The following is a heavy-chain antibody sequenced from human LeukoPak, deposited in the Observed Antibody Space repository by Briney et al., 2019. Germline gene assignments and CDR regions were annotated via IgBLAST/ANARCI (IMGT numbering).Heavy chain of an antibody. V-gene: IGHV3-53*01. Sequence: GGSLRLSCAASGFTVSGNYMSWVRQAPGKGLEWVSVIYTAGSTYNADSVKGRFTISRDKSKNTLYVQMNTLRAEDTAVYFCAGGNTWPGLSYSGQGTLLPVSS. CDR1: GFTVSGNY. CDR3: AGGNTWPGLSY. CDR2: IYTAGST. D-gene: IGHD2-2*02. J-gene: IGHJ4*02.